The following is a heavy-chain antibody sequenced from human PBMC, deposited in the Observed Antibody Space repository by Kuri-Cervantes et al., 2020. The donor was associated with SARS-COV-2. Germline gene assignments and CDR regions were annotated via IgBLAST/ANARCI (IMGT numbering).Heavy chain of an antibody. V-gene: IGHV3-13*03. CDR2: IGTAGDT. CDR3: ARDYEVTQAYMDV. J-gene: IGHJ6*03. D-gene: IGHD3-16*01. Sequence: GESLKISCAACGFTFSSYDMHWVRQATGKGLEWVSAIGTAGDTYYPGSVKGQFTISRENATNSLYLQMNSLRAGDTAVYYCARDYEVTQAYMDVWGKGTTVTVYS. CDR1: GFTFSSYD.